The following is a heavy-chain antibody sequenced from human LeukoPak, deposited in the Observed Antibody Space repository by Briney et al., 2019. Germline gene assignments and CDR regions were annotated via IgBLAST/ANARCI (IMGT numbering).Heavy chain of an antibody. J-gene: IGHJ2*01. CDR3: ARDLGGSGSVDWYFDL. CDR2: ISSSSSYI. CDR1: GFTFSSYS. V-gene: IGHV3-21*01. Sequence: PRGSLRLSCAASGFTFSSYSMNWVRQAPGKGLEWVSSISSSSSYIYYADSVKGRFTISRDNAKNSLYLQMNSLRAEDTAVYYCARDLGGSGSVDWYFDLWGRGTLVTVSS. D-gene: IGHD3-10*01.